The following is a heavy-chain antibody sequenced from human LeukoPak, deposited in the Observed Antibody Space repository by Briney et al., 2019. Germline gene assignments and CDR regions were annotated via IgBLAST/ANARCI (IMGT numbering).Heavy chain of an antibody. CDR3: ARGDWNYGLVV. Sequence: PGGSLRLTCAASGFSLSSFDMHWVRQVPGKDLEWVAGIGTAGQTYYSASVKGRFTISRENAKNTLYLQMYSLRATDTAVFYCARGDWNYGLVVWGQGTTVIVSS. V-gene: IGHV3-13*01. D-gene: IGHD3/OR15-3a*01. CDR1: GFSLSSFD. CDR2: IGTAGQT. J-gene: IGHJ6*02.